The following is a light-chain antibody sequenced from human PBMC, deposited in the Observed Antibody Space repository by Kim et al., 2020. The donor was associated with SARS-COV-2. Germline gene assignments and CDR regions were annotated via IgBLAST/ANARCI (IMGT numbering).Light chain of an antibody. J-gene: IGKJ3*01. CDR2: GAS. V-gene: IGKV3-20*01. Sequence: PPVQRATVSCRASQSVSSSYIAWYQQKPGQAPRLLISGASNRATGIPDRFSGSGSGTDFTLTISRLEPEDFAVYYCQQYGSSLLTFGPGTKVDIK. CDR3: QQYGSSLLT. CDR1: QSVSSSY.